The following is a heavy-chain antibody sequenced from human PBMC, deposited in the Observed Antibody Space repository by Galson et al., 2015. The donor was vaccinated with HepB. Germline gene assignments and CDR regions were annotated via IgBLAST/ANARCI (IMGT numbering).Heavy chain of an antibody. CDR3: ARDLAVGSGSYFTSYYYGMDV. V-gene: IGHV1-18*01. Sequence: SVKVSCKASGYTFTSYGTSWVRQAPGQGLEWMGWISAYNGNTNYAQKLQGRVTMTTDTSTSTAYMELRSLRSDDTAVYYCARDLAVGSGSYFTSYYYGMDVWGQGTTVTVSS. J-gene: IGHJ6*02. CDR2: ISAYNGNT. D-gene: IGHD1-26*01. CDR1: GYTFTSYG.